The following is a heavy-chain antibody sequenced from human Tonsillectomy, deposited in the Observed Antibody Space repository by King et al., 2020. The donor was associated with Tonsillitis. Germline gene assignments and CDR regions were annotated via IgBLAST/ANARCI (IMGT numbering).Heavy chain of an antibody. CDR2: ISGSGGST. J-gene: IGHJ4*02. D-gene: IGHD6-19*01. Sequence: VQLVESGGDLVQPGGSLRISCAASGFTFSSYAMSWVRQAPGKGLEWVSTISGSGGSTYYGDSVKGRFTISRDNSKNTLYLQMNSLRAEDTAVYYCAKGAPGIAVAGSGAFDYWGQGTLVTVSS. CDR3: AKGAPGIAVAGSGAFDY. V-gene: IGHV3-23*04. CDR1: GFTFSSYA.